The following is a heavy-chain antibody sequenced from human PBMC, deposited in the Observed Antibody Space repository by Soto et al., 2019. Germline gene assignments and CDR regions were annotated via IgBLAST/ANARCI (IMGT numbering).Heavy chain of an antibody. D-gene: IGHD3-10*01. CDR3: ARRLWFGEFSKFDP. CDR1: GGSISSSGYY. CDR2: IYYSGST. J-gene: IGHJ5*02. Sequence: QLQLQESGPGLVKPSETLSLTCTVSGGSISSSGYYWGWIRQPPGKGLEWIGSIYYSGSTYYNPSLKSRVTISVDTSKNQFSLKLSSVTAADTAVYYCARRLWFGEFSKFDPWGQGTLVTVSS. V-gene: IGHV4-39*01.